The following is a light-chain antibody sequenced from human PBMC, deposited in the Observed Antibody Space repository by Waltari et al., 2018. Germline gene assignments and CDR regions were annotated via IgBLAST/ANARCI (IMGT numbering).Light chain of an antibody. CDR2: YDS. Sequence: SYVLTQPPSVSVAPGETARITCGGNNIESKSVHWYRQRPGQAPVLVISYDSARPSGIPERFPGSNCGNTATLTISRVEAGDEADYYCQVWDANTDPGVFGTGTEVTVL. CDR3: QVWDANTDPGV. V-gene: IGLV3-21*01. CDR1: NIESKS. J-gene: IGLJ1*01.